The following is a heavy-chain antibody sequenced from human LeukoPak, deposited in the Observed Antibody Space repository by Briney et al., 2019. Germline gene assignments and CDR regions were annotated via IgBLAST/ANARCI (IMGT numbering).Heavy chain of an antibody. V-gene: IGHV4-30-4*01. CDR3: ARGAYSPGAFDI. CDR1: GGSISSGDYY. CDR2: IYYSGST. Sequence: SETLSLTCTVSGGSISSGDYYWHWIRQPPGKGLEWIGYIYYSGSTYYNPSLKSRVTISLDTSKNQFSPRLSSVRAADTAVYYCARGAYSPGAFDIWGQGTMVTVSS. J-gene: IGHJ3*02. D-gene: IGHD5-18*01.